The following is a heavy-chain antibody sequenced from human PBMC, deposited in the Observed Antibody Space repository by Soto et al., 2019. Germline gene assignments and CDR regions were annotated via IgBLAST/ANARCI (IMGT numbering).Heavy chain of an antibody. Sequence: TSETLSLTCTVSGGSISSSSYYWGWIRQPPGKGLEWIGSIYYSGSTYYNPSLKSRVTISVDTSKNQFSLKLSSVTAADTAVYYCARRAPYYYGSGRPYNWFDPWGQGTLVTVSS. V-gene: IGHV4-39*01. J-gene: IGHJ5*02. CDR3: ARRAPYYYGSGRPYNWFDP. CDR1: GGSISSSSYY. D-gene: IGHD3-10*01. CDR2: IYYSGST.